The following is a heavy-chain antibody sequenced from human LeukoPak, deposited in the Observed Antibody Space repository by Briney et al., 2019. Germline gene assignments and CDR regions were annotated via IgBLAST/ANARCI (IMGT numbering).Heavy chain of an antibody. V-gene: IGHV1-3*01. J-gene: IGHJ6*03. CDR2: MNGGNGNT. D-gene: IGHD2-15*01. CDR1: GYIFTDYA. CDR3: ARGRGTSGSNRDFYYYYYMDV. Sequence: ASVKVSCKASGYIFTDYAIHWLRQAPGQRPEWMGWMNGGNGNTKYSQKFQGRITLVRDTSAATAYMELSSLRHDDLAVYYCARGRGTSGSNRDFYYYYYMDVWGKGTTVTVSS.